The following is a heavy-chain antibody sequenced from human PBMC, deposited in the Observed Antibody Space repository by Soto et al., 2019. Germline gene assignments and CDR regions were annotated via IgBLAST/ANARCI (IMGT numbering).Heavy chain of an antibody. CDR3: AADGYSGYDYGRYFFDY. CDR1: GFTFSSYA. D-gene: IGHD5-12*01. J-gene: IGHJ4*02. CDR2: ISGSGGST. V-gene: IGHV3-23*01. Sequence: GGSLRLSCAASGFTFSSYAMSWVRQAPGKGLEWVSAISGSGGSTYYADSVKGRFTISRDNSKNTLYLQMNSLRAEDTAVYYCAADGYSGYDYGRYFFDYWGQGTLVIVSS.